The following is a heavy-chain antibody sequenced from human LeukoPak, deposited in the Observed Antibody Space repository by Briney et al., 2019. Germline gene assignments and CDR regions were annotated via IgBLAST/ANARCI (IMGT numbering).Heavy chain of an antibody. Sequence: GGSLRLSCAASGFTFSSYSMNWVRQAPGKGLEWVSSISSSSYIYYADSVEGRFTISRDNAKNSLYLQMNSLRAEDTAVYYCARDLGRYSYGSSYYFDYWGQGTLVTVSS. CDR2: ISSSSYI. CDR1: GFTFSSYS. J-gene: IGHJ4*02. V-gene: IGHV3-21*01. CDR3: ARDLGRYSYGSSYYFDY. D-gene: IGHD5-18*01.